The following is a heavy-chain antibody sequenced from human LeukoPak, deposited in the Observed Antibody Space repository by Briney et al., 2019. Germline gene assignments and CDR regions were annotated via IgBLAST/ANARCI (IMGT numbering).Heavy chain of an antibody. J-gene: IGHJ6*03. CDR1: GFTFTRYG. CDR3: AKGSFYCTSSTRPQYYYYMDV. CDR2: VRYDGSDK. D-gene: IGHD2-2*01. V-gene: IGHV3-30*02. Sequence: PGGSLRLSCAASGFTFTRYGMHWVRQAPGEGLEWVAFVRYDGSDKYYSDSVKGRFSISRDDSRNTVFLQMNSLTAEDTAVYYCAKGSFYCTSSTRPQYYYYMDVWGTGTTVTVSS.